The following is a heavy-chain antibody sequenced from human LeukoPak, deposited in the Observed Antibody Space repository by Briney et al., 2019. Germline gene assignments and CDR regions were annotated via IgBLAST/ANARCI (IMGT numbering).Heavy chain of an antibody. D-gene: IGHD2-15*01. CDR1: GGSISSYY. J-gene: IGHJ5*02. Sequence: SETLSLTCTVSGGSISSYYWSWIRQPPGKGLEWIGYIYYSGSTNYDPSLKSRVTISVDTSKNQFSLKLSSVTAADTAVYYCARGRRYCSGGSCYAWFDPWGQGTLVTVSS. CDR3: ARGRRYCSGGSCYAWFDP. V-gene: IGHV4-59*12. CDR2: IYYSGST.